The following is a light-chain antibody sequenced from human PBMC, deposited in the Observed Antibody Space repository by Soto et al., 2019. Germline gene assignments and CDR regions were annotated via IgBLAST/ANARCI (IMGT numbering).Light chain of an antibody. CDR1: SSNIGAGYG. CDR2: EIT. J-gene: IGLJ2*01. V-gene: IGLV1-40*01. Sequence: QPVLTQPPSVSGAPGQRVTISCTGSSSNIGAGYGVHWYQQLPGTAPKLLIYEITNRPSGVPDRFSGSKSGTSASLAITGLQAEDEADYYCQSYDSSLSVVVFGGGTQLTVL. CDR3: QSYDSSLSVVV.